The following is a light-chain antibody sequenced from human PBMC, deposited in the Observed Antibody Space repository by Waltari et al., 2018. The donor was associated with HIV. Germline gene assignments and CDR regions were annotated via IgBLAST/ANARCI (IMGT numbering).Light chain of an antibody. CDR3: QSYDSRNHVV. CDR2: EDN. Sequence: NFMLTQPHSVSESPGKTVTISCTRSSGSVASNYVQWYQQRPGSSPTTVIYEDNQRPSGVPDRFSGSIDSSSNSASRTISGLKTEDEADYDCQSYDSRNHVVFGGGTKLTVL. V-gene: IGLV6-57*01. CDR1: SGSVASNY. J-gene: IGLJ2*01.